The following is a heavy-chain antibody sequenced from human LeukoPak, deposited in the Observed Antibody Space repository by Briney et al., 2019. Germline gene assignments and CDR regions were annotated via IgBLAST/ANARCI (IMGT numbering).Heavy chain of an antibody. J-gene: IGHJ4*02. CDR3: ARRPIAVAEPDY. V-gene: IGHV4-34*01. CDR1: GVSFSGYY. CDR2: IDHSGST. D-gene: IGHD6-19*01. Sequence: SETLSLTCAVSGVSFSGYYWSWIRQPPGKGLEWIGEIDHSGSTNYNPSLKSRVTISVDKSKNQYTLKLSSVTAAESAVYYCARRPIAVAEPDYWGQGTLVTVSS.